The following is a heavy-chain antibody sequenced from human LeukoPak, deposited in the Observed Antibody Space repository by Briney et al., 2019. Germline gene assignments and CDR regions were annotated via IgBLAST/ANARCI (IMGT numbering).Heavy chain of an antibody. Sequence: GGSLRLSCAASGFNVGDHGMSWVRQVPGKGLEWVSAIDGSGGSIGYGDSVRGRFTTSRDNGQKSLYLQMNRLTVEDTAFYYCARGDPREVEVFDYWGQGTLVTVSS. CDR1: GFNVGDHG. CDR2: IDGSGGSI. D-gene: IGHD1-1*01. J-gene: IGHJ4*02. V-gene: IGHV3-20*04. CDR3: ARGDPREVEVFDY.